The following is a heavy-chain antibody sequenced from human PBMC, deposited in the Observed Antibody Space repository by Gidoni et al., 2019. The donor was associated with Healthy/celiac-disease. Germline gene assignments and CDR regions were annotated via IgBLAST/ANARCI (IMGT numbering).Heavy chain of an antibody. CDR3: ARGKVITLFDY. J-gene: IGHJ4*02. V-gene: IGHV3-48*03. Sequence: EVQLVESGGGLVQPGGSLRLSCAASGFTFSSYEMNWVRQAPGKGLEWVSYISSSGSTIYYADSVKGRFTISRDNAKNSLYLQMNSLRAEDTAVYYCARGKVITLFDYWGQGTLVTVSS. CDR2: ISSSGSTI. CDR1: GFTFSSYE. D-gene: IGHD3-22*01.